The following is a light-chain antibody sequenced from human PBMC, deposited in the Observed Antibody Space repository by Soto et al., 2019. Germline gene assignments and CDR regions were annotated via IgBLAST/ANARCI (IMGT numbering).Light chain of an antibody. Sequence: EIVLTQSPGTLSLSPGERATLSCRASQSVSNNYLAWYQQKPGQAPRLLIYGASNRATGIPDRFSGSGSGTEFTLTISRLEPEDFAVFYCQQYGRSITFGQGTRLEIK. CDR1: QSVSNNY. CDR2: GAS. V-gene: IGKV3-20*01. CDR3: QQYGRSIT. J-gene: IGKJ5*01.